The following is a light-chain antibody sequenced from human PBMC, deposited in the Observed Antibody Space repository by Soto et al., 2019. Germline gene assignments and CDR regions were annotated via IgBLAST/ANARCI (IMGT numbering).Light chain of an antibody. J-gene: IGKJ1*01. V-gene: IGKV1-39*01. CDR2: AAS. CDR3: QQSYSTPRT. CDR1: QSISSY. Sequence: DIQMTQSPSSLSASVGDRVTITCRASQSISSYLNWYQQKPGKAPKLLIYAASSLQSGVPSRFSGSGSGTDLYLTIRSLQPEDFATYYCQQSYSTPRTFGQGTQGEIK.